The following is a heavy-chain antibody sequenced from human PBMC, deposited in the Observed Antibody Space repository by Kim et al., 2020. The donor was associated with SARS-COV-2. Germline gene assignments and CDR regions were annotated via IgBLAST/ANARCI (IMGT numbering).Heavy chain of an antibody. J-gene: IGHJ6*02. CDR2: IYYSGST. D-gene: IGHD2-15*01. CDR1: GGSISSGDYY. V-gene: IGHV4-30-4*01. CDR3: ARNVVVVAATPENYGMDV. Sequence: SETLSLTCTVSGGSISSGDYYWSWIRQPPGKGLEWIGYIYYSGSTYYNPSLKSRVTISVDTSKNQFSLKLSSVTAADTAVYYCARNVVVVAATPENYGMDVWGQGTTVTVSS.